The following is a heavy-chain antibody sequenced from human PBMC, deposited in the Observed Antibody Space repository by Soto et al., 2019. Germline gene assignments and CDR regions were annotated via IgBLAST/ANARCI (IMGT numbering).Heavy chain of an antibody. V-gene: IGHV4-34*01. CDR1: GGSFSGHS. J-gene: IGHJ5*01. D-gene: IGHD3-22*01. CDR2: INHSGRV. Sequence: SEPLSVTCTVYGGSFSGHSGTWVRQSRGKGLEWIGDINHSGRVNYSPSLKSRVTISLDTSKNQFSLTLSAVTAADTAMYYCSTRAYDTNGYYRFDPWGQGTLVTVS. CDR3: STRAYDTNGYYRFDP.